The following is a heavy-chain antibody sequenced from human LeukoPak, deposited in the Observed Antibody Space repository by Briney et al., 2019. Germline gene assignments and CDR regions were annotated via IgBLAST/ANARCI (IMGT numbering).Heavy chain of an antibody. D-gene: IGHD4/OR15-4a*01. J-gene: IGHJ3*02. CDR1: GYTFTNYA. CDR3: ARDGARLDI. V-gene: IGHV7-4-1*02. Sequence: ASVKVSCKASGYTFTNYAINWVRQAPGQGLEWMGWITTDTGNPTYAQGFTGRFVFSLDTSVTTAYLQITSPKAEDTTVYYCARDGARLDIWGQGTMVSVSS. CDR2: ITTDTGNP.